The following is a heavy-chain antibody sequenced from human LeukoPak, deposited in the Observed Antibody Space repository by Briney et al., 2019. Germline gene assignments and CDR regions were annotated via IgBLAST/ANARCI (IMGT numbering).Heavy chain of an antibody. CDR3: ARGLMYYDSSGFGDY. J-gene: IGHJ4*02. D-gene: IGHD3-22*01. CDR2: IYSGGST. CDR1: GFTVSSNY. Sequence: GGSLRLSCAASGFTVSSNYMSWVRQAPGKGLEWVSVIYSGGSTYYADSVKGRFTISRDNSKNTLYLQMSSLRVEDTAVYYCARGLMYYDSSGFGDYWGQGTLVTVSS. V-gene: IGHV3-53*01.